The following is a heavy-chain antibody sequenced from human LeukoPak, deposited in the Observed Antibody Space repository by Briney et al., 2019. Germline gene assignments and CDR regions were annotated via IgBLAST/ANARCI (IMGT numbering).Heavy chain of an antibody. J-gene: IGHJ4*02. CDR2: IKQDGSEK. CDR1: GFTFSSYW. CDR3: ARVEGSSWYGGYFDY. D-gene: IGHD6-13*01. V-gene: IGHV3-7*01. Sequence: PGGSLRLSCAASGFTFSSYWMSWVRQAPGKGLEWVANIKQDGSEKYYVDSVKGRFTISRDNAKNSLYLQMNSLRAEDTAVYYCARVEGSSWYGGYFDYWGQGTLVTVSS.